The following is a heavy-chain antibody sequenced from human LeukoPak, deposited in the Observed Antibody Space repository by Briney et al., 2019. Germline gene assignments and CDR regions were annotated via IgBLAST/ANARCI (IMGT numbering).Heavy chain of an antibody. CDR3: VRGFDGYFGFDL. D-gene: IGHD5-24*01. CDR1: GFTFSNYW. V-gene: IGHV3-7*05. J-gene: IGHJ3*01. CDR2: INQDGSET. Sequence: PGGSLRLSCAASGFTFSNYWMGWVRQAPGKGLEWVANINQDGSETFYVDSVKGRFTISRDNGKNSMFVQMDSLRAEDTAVYYCVRGFDGYFGFDLWGQGTMVTVSS.